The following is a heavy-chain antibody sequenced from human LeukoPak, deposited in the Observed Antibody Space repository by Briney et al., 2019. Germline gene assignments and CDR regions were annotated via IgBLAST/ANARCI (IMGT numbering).Heavy chain of an antibody. CDR3: AREDYNYYYYGMDV. CDR1: GGSISSGGYY. V-gene: IGHV4-31*02. Sequence: SETLSLTCTVSGGSISSGGYYWSWIRQHPGKGLEWIGYIYYSGSTYYNPSLKSRVTISVDTSKNQFSLKLSSVTAADTAVYYCAREDYNYYYYGMDVWGQGTTVTVSS. J-gene: IGHJ6*02. CDR2: IYYSGST. D-gene: IGHD4-11*01.